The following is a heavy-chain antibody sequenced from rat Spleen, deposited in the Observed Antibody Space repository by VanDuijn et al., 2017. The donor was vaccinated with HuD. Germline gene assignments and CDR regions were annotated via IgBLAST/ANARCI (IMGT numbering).Heavy chain of an antibody. Sequence: EVQLVESGGGLVQPGRSMKLSCVASGFTFSHYDMAWVRQAPKKGLEWVAFISYDGSSIFYRDSVKGRFTISRDNAKSTLYLQMDSLRSEDTATYYCARHWGYWGQGVMVPVSS. CDR1: GFTFSHYD. D-gene: IGHD4-6*01. CDR3: ARHWGY. CDR2: ISYDGSSI. V-gene: IGHV5-7*01. J-gene: IGHJ2*01.